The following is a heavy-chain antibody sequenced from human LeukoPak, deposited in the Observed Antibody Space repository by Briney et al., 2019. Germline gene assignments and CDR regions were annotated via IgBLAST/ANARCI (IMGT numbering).Heavy chain of an antibody. CDR1: GGSINFYY. V-gene: IGHV4-4*07. CDR2: IYSTGST. CDR3: ARGIADPYSFDS. D-gene: IGHD6-13*01. J-gene: IGHJ4*02. Sequence: SETLSLTCTVSGGSINFYYWNWIRHPAGKGLEWIGRIYSTGSTNYSPSLKSRVTMSVDKSKNQFSLNLSSVTAADTAVYYCARGIADPYSFDSWRQGILVTVSS.